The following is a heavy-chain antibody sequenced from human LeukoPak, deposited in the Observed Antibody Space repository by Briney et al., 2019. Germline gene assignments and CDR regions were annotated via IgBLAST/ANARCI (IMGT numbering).Heavy chain of an antibody. Sequence: GGSLRLSCAASGFTFSNYGMHWVRQAPGQGLGWVALISYDGSNKYFADSVKGRFTISRDNSKNTLYLQMHSLRAEDTAVYYCAKDNVAAAGRYFDYWGQGTLVTVSS. CDR2: ISYDGSNK. D-gene: IGHD6-13*01. CDR3: AKDNVAAAGRYFDY. CDR1: GFTFSNYG. V-gene: IGHV3-30*18. J-gene: IGHJ4*02.